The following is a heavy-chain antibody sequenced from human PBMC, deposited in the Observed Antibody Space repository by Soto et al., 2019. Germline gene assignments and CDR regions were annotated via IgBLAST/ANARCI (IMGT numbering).Heavy chain of an antibody. CDR1: GYSFCSYW. V-gene: IGHV5-51*01. J-gene: IGHJ6*02. D-gene: IGHD3-3*01. Sequence: GESLKISRQSSGYSFCSYWIVWVRQIAGKSLEWMGITYPNDPKAKYNPSVQGQVTMSVDKAISTAYLQWSSLKASDTAMYYCARQIFGVVKNGMDVWGQGTTVTVSS. CDR2: TYPNDPKA. CDR3: ARQIFGVVKNGMDV.